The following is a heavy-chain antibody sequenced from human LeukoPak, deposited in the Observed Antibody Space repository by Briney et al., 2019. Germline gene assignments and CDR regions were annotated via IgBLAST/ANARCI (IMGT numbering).Heavy chain of an antibody. Sequence: GGSLRLLCAASGFTFSSYSMNWVRQATGKALEGLSSISTSSSYIYYADSVKGRFTISRDNAKNSLYLQMNSLRAEDTAVYYCARAPIAFWSGSNYYYMDVWGKGTTVTVSS. CDR2: ISTSSSYI. D-gene: IGHD3-3*01. J-gene: IGHJ6*03. CDR3: ARAPIAFWSGSNYYYMDV. V-gene: IGHV3-21*01. CDR1: GFTFSSYS.